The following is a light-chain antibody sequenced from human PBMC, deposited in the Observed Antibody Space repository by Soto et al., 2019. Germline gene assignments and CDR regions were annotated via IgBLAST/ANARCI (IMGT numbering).Light chain of an antibody. J-gene: IGLJ1*01. Sequence: QSALTQPASVSGSPGQSITISCTGTSSDVGGFNYVSWYHQHPGKAPKLMIYEVNNRPSGVSNRFSGSKSGNTASLTSSGLQAEAEADYYCSSYTSSSTFYVFGSGTKVTVL. CDR3: SSYTSSSTFYV. CDR2: EVN. V-gene: IGLV2-14*01. CDR1: SSDVGGFNY.